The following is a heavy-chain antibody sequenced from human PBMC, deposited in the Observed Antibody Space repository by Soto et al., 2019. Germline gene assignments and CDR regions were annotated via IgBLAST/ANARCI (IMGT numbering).Heavy chain of an antibody. V-gene: IGHV3-23*01. CDR1: GFTFSSYS. Sequence: EVQLSESGGGLVQPGGSLRLSCAASGFTFSSYSMGWFRQAPGKRLEWVSAISGRDDSTNYADSVRGRFTISSDNSKKTLYLQISSLGAEDTAIYWCAISALAYAGAFDIWGQGTVVTVSS. D-gene: IGHD2-8*02. J-gene: IGHJ4*02. CDR3: AISALAYAGAFDI. CDR2: ISGRDDST.